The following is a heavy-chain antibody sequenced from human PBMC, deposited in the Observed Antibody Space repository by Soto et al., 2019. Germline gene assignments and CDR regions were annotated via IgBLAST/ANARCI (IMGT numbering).Heavy chain of an antibody. D-gene: IGHD2-21*02. Sequence: ASVKVSCKASGYIFTSYYLHWVRQAPGQGLEWIGWINPFDGSRMFAQSFQGRVTFTRDTSTSTVYMELSGLRSDDTAVYYCARAHCGGDCYSGVDYWGQGTLVTVSS. CDR2: INPFDGSR. CDR3: ARAHCGGDCYSGVDY. J-gene: IGHJ4*02. CDR1: GYIFTSYY. V-gene: IGHV1-46*01.